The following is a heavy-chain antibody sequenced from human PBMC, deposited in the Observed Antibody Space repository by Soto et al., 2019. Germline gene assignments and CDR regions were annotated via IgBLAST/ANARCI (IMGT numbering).Heavy chain of an antibody. J-gene: IGHJ6*02. CDR1: GFTFSSYW. V-gene: IGHV3-74*01. CDR3: ARDLGYYYDSSGYYYYYYYGMDV. CDR2: INSDGSST. D-gene: IGHD3-22*01. Sequence: EVQLVESGGGLVQPGGSLRLSCAASGFTFSSYWMHWVRQAPGKGLVWVSRINSDGSSTSYADSVKGRFTISRDNAKNTLYLQRNSLRAEDTAVYYCARDLGYYYDSSGYYYYYYYGMDVWGQGTTVTVSS.